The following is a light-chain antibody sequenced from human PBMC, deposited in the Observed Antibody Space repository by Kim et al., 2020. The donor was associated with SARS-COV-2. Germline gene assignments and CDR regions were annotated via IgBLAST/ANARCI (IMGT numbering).Light chain of an antibody. J-gene: IGLJ1*01. CDR1: ISNSGAGYE. CDR2: DNS. Sequence: VTISCTGGISNSGAGYEVHWYQHLPGTAPKLLIYDNSNRPSGVPDRFSGSKSGTSASLAITGLQADDEAYYYCQSYDSSLSGFYVFGTGTKVTVL. V-gene: IGLV1-40*01. CDR3: QSYDSSLSGFYV.